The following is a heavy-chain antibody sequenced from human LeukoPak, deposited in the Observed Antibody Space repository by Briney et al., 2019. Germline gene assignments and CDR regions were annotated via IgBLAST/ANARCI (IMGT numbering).Heavy chain of an antibody. D-gene: IGHD2-2*01. CDR1: GFTFSSYS. Sequence: GGSLRLSCAASGFTFSSYSMNWVRQAPGKGLEWVSSISSSSYIYYADSVKGRFTISRDNAKNSLYLQMNSLRAEDTAVYYCARAGGYCSSTSCYVGYFDYWGQGTLVTVSS. CDR3: ARAGGYCSSTSCYVGYFDY. J-gene: IGHJ4*02. CDR2: ISSSSYI. V-gene: IGHV3-21*01.